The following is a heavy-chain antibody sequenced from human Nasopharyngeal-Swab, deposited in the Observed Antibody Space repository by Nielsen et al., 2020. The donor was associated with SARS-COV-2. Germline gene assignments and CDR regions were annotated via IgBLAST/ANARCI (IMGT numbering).Heavy chain of an antibody. CDR3: TRVSGSYYGMDV. Sequence: SLRLSCTASGFTFGDYAMSWVRQAPGKGLEWVGFIRSKAYGGTTEYAASVKGRFTISRDDSKSIAYLQMNSLKTEDTAVYYCTRVSGSYYGMDVWGQGTTVTVSS. D-gene: IGHD1-26*01. J-gene: IGHJ6*02. V-gene: IGHV3-49*04. CDR2: IRSKAYGGTT. CDR1: GFTFGDYA.